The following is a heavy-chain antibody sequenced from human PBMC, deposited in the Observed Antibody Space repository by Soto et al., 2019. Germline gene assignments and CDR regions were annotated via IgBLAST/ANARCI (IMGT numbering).Heavy chain of an antibody. CDR1: GFTFNKYG. J-gene: IGHJ6*02. Sequence: QVQLAESGGGVVQPGRSLRLSCVASGFTFNKYGMHWVRQAPGKGLEWVAVTSYDGSDKWYADSVKGRFTISKDNYKNMVFMQMNRLRVEETALYYCEKEADSSTYFYSYGMDVWGLGTTVTVSS. D-gene: IGHD6-13*01. V-gene: IGHV3-30*18. CDR2: TSYDGSDK. CDR3: EKEADSSTYFYSYGMDV.